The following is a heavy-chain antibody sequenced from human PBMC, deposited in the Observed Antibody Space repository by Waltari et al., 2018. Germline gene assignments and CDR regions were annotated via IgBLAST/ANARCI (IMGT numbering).Heavy chain of an antibody. CDR2: FDPEDGHT. V-gene: IGHV1-24*01. Sequence: QVHLIQSGSEVKKPGASVTISCKVAGDTLSEFSMHWVRQVPGKGLKWMGGFDPEDGHTIFAPKFHGRFSMTEDTSTNTAYMQLSSLTSADTRVYYCASEVVWGQGTLVTFSS. CDR3: ASEVV. CDR1: GDTLSEFS. D-gene: IGHD2-15*01. J-gene: IGHJ4*02.